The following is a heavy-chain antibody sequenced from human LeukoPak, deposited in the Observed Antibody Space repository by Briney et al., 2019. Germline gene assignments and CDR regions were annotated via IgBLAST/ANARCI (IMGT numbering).Heavy chain of an antibody. J-gene: IGHJ4*02. CDR3: AREHFDPLRGPSYYFDY. V-gene: IGHV3-66*01. Sequence: PGGSLRLSCAASGFTVSSNYMSWVRQAPGKGLEWVSGIYTGGDTYYADSVKDRFTISRDNSKNTLYLQMNSLRAEDTAVYYCAREHFDPLRGPSYYFDYWGQGTLVTVSS. CDR1: GFTVSSNY. CDR2: IYTGGDT. D-gene: IGHD3-9*01.